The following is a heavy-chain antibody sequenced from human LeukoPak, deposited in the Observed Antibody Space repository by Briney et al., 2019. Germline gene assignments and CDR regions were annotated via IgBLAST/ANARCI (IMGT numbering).Heavy chain of an antibody. CDR3: ARDYCSSTSCLFDY. J-gene: IGHJ4*02. CDR1: GYTFTGYH. Sequence: GASVKVSCKASGYTFTGYHMHWVRQAPGQGLEWMGRINPNSGDTNNAQKFQGRVTMTRDTSISTAYMDLSRLTSGDTAVYYCARDYCSSTSCLFDYWGQGTLVTVSS. D-gene: IGHD2-2*01. CDR2: INPNSGDT. V-gene: IGHV1-2*06.